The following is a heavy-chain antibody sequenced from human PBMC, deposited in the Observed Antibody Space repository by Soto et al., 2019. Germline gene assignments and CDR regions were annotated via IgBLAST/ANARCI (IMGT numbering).Heavy chain of an antibody. CDR3: AKCPYGDYPSVYDY. Sequence: QVQLVASGGGVVQPGRSLRLSCAASGFTFSSYGMHWVRQAPGKGLEWVAVISYDGSNKYYADSVKGRFTISRDNSKNTLYLQMNSLRAEDTAVYYCAKCPYGDYPSVYDYWGQGTLVTVSS. CDR1: GFTFSSYG. J-gene: IGHJ4*02. V-gene: IGHV3-30*18. CDR2: ISYDGSNK. D-gene: IGHD4-17*01.